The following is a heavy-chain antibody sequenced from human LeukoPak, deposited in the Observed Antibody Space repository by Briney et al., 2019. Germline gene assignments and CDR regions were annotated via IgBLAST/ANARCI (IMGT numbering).Heavy chain of an antibody. CDR3: ARYRGYSSSWQESERWFEP. Sequence: GASVKVSCKASGYTFTGYYMHWVRQAPGQGLEWMGRINPNSGGTNYAQKFQGRVTMTRDTSISTAYMELSRLRSDDTAVYYCARYRGYSSSWQESERWFEPWGQGTLVTVSS. CDR1: GYTFTGYY. J-gene: IGHJ5*02. CDR2: INPNSGGT. V-gene: IGHV1-2*06. D-gene: IGHD6-13*01.